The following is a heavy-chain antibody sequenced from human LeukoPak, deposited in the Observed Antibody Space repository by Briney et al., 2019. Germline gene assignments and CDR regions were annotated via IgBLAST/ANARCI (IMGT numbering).Heavy chain of an antibody. Sequence: GGSLRLSCAASGFTFSHYGMHWVRRTPGAGLEWVAVIWSDGSDKYYAKSVKGRFTISRDNSKNSLFLQMNSLRAEDTAVYYCAKGAQRGFDYSNSLQNWGQGILVTVSS. CDR3: AKGAQRGFDYSNSLQN. CDR2: IWSDGSDK. J-gene: IGHJ1*01. V-gene: IGHV3-33*06. CDR1: GFTFSHYG. D-gene: IGHD4-11*01.